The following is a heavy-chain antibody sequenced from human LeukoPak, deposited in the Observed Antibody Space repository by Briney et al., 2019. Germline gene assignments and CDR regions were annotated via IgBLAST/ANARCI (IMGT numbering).Heavy chain of an antibody. D-gene: IGHD6-13*01. CDR2: IYTSGST. V-gene: IGHV4-4*07. CDR1: GGSISSYY. Sequence: PSETLSLTCTVSGGSISSYYWSWIRQPAGKGLEWIGRIYTSGSTNYNPSLKSRVTMSVDTSKNQFSLKLSSVTAADTAVYYCARSIAAAGTSWEFGGGLENWYFDLWGRGTLVTVSS. J-gene: IGHJ2*01. CDR3: ARSIAAAGTSWEFGGGLENWYFDL.